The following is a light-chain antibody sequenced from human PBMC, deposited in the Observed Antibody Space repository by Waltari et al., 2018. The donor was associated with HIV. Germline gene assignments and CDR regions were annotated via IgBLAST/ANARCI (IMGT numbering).Light chain of an antibody. Sequence: QSVLTQPPSVSGAPGQRVTISCTGRSSNIGAGYDVPWYQHLPGTAPKLLIYGNSKRPSGVPDRFSGSKSGTSASLAITGLQAEDEADYYCQSYDSSLSGSVVFGGGTKLTVL. CDR3: QSYDSSLSGSVV. J-gene: IGLJ2*01. CDR2: GNS. CDR1: SSNIGAGYD. V-gene: IGLV1-40*01.